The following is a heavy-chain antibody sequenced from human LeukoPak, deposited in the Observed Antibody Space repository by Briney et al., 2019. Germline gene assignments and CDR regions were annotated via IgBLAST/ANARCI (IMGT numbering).Heavy chain of an antibody. D-gene: IGHD2-2*01. V-gene: IGHV3-53*01. CDR1: GFTVSSNY. CDR2: IYSGGST. CDR3: ARPHDSVPIPAVLRVDAFDL. Sequence: GGSLRLSCAASGFTVSSNYMSWVRQAPGKGLEWVSVIYSGGSTYYADSVKGRFTISRDNSKNTLYLQMNSLRAEDTAVYYCARPHDSVPIPAVLRVDAFDLWGRGTMVTVSS. J-gene: IGHJ3*01.